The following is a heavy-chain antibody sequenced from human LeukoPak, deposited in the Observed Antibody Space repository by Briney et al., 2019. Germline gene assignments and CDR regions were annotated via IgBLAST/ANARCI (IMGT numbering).Heavy chain of an antibody. J-gene: IGHJ4*02. CDR1: GFTFSNCW. CDR2: INLDGSDK. CDR3: ARETSRYFDWIHY. V-gene: IGHV3-7*03. Sequence: GGSLRLSCAASGFTFSNCWMSWVRRAPGKGLEWVANINLDGSDKRYVDSVRGRFTISRDNAKNSLYLQLKNLRAEDTAVYYCARETSRYFDWIHYWGLGTLVTVSS. D-gene: IGHD3-9*01.